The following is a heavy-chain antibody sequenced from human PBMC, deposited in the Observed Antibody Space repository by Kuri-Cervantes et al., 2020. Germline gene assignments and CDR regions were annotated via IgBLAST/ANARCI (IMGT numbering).Heavy chain of an antibody. CDR3: ARAHGDRLPPGY. J-gene: IGHJ4*02. CDR2: IWYDGSNK. V-gene: IGHV3-33*01. D-gene: IGHD2-21*02. CDR1: GFTFSSYG. Sequence: GESLKISCAASGFTFSSYGMHWVRQAPGKGLEWVAVIWYDGSNKYYADSVKGRFTISRDNSKNTLYLQMNSLRAEDTAVYYCARAHGDRLPPGYWGQGTLVTVSS.